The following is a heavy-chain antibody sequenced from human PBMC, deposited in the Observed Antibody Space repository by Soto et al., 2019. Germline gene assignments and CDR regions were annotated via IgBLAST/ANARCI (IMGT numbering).Heavy chain of an antibody. D-gene: IGHD6-13*01. J-gene: IGHJ5*02. CDR3: ARTRSSSWHP. V-gene: IGHV4-31*03. Sequence: SETLSLTCNVSGGSISSGGYYWSWIRQHPGKGLEWIGYIYYSGSTYYNPSLKSRVTISVDTSKNQFSLKLSSVTAADTAVYYCARTRSSSWHPWGQGTLVTVSS. CDR2: IYYSGST. CDR1: GGSISSGGYY.